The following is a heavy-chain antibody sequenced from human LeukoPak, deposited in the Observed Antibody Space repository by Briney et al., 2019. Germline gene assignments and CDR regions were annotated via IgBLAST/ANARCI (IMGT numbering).Heavy chain of an antibody. CDR2: ISGSGGST. D-gene: IGHD6-13*01. CDR3: AKDEPYSSSWYGY. V-gene: IGHV3-23*01. J-gene: IGHJ4*02. Sequence: SGGSLRLSCAASGFTFSSYAMHWVRQAPGKGLEWVSAISGSGGSTYYADSVKGRFTISRDNSKNTLYLQMNSLRAEDTAVYYCAKDEPYSSSWYGYWGQGTLVTVSS. CDR1: GFTFSSYA.